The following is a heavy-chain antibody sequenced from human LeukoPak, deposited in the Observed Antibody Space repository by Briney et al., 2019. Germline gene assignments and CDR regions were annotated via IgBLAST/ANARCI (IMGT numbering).Heavy chain of an antibody. CDR1: GFTLSSYG. V-gene: IGHV3-30*18. D-gene: IGHD2-15*01. CDR2: ISYEGSNK. J-gene: IGHJ4*02. Sequence: GGSLRLSCAASGFTLSSYGMHWVRQPPGKGLEWVAVISYEGSNKNSAASVQGRFTISRDNSKNTLYLQMNILRAEDTAVYYCAKEDCSGGSCYFGYWGQGTLVTVSS. CDR3: AKEDCSGGSCYFGY.